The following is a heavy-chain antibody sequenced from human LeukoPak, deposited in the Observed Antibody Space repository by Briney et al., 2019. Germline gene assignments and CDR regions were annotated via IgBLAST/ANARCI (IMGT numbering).Heavy chain of an antibody. D-gene: IGHD1-26*01. V-gene: IGHV3-21*01. CDR2: ISSSSSYI. Sequence: PGGSLRLSCAASGFTFSSYAMSWVRQAPGKGLEWVSSISSSSSYIYYADSVKGRFTISRDNAKNSLYLQMYSLRAEDTAVYDCTTVGAPEDYWGQGTLVTVSS. CDR3: TTVGAPEDY. J-gene: IGHJ4*02. CDR1: GFTFSSYA.